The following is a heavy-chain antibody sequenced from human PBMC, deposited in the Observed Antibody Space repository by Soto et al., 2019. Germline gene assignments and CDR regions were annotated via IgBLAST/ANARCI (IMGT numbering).Heavy chain of an antibody. CDR3: ARRQISGTEDAFDI. V-gene: IGHV4-31*03. J-gene: IGHJ3*02. CDR1: GGSISSGGYY. CDR2: IYYSGST. D-gene: IGHD3-3*02. Sequence: QVQLQESGPGLVKPSQTLSLTCTVSGGSISSGGYYWSWIRQHPGKGLEWIGYIYYSGSTYYNPSLKSRVTISVDTSKNQFSLKLSSVTAADTAVYYCARRQISGTEDAFDIWGQGTMVTVSS.